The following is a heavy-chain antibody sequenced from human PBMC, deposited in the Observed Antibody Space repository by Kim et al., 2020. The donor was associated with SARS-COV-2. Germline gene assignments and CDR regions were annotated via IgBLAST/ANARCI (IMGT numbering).Heavy chain of an antibody. CDR2: INPSGGST. V-gene: IGHV1-46*01. D-gene: IGHD3-9*01. J-gene: IGHJ6*02. CDR1: GYTFTSYY. CDR3: ARVGLRYFDWLSNGANYYYGMDV. Sequence: ASVKVSCKASGYTFTSYYMHWVRQAPGQGLEWMGIINPSGGSTSYAQKFQGRVTMTRDTSTSTVYMELSSLRSEDTAVYYCARVGLRYFDWLSNGANYYYGMDVWGQGTTVTVSS.